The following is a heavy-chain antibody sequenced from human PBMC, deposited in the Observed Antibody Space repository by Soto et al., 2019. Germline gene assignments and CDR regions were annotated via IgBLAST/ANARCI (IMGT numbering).Heavy chain of an antibody. V-gene: IGHV1-2*04. CDR3: ARDSSPVPGSMDV. J-gene: IGHJ6*02. CDR2: INPDSGGT. Sequence: QVQLVQSGAEVKKPGASVKVSCKASGYTFTGHYMHWVRQAPGQGLEWMGWINPDSGGTNYAQKFQGWVTMTRDTSGSTVSMEVRRLKSGDTAVYYCARDSSPVPGSMDVWGQGTTVTVSS. CDR1: GYTFTGHY. D-gene: IGHD1-1*01.